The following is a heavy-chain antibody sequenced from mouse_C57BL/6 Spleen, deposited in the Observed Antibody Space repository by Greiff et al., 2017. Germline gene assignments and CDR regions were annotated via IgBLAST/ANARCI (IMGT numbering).Heavy chain of an antibody. CDR3: TREGGYYYAMDY. Sequence: VQLQQSGAELVRPGASVTLSCKASGHTFTDYEMHWVKQTPVHGLEWIGAIDPETGGTAYNQKFKGKVILTADKSSSTAYMELRSLTSEDSAVYYCTREGGYYYAMDYWGQGTSVTVSS. CDR1: GHTFTDYE. D-gene: IGHD3-1*01. J-gene: IGHJ4*01. CDR2: IDPETGGT. V-gene: IGHV1-15*01.